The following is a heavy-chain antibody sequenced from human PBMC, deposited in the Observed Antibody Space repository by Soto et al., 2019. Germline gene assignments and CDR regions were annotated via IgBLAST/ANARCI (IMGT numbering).Heavy chain of an antibody. Sequence: GGPLRLSCAASGFTFSSYAMSWVRQAPGNGLEWVSAISGSGGSTYYADSVTGRFTISRDNSKNTLYLQMNSLRAEDTAVYYCAKGIRVAGTWYFDLWGRGTLVTVSS. CDR3: AKGIRVAGTWYFDL. CDR1: GFTFSSYA. V-gene: IGHV3-23*01. CDR2: ISGSGGST. J-gene: IGHJ2*01. D-gene: IGHD6-19*01.